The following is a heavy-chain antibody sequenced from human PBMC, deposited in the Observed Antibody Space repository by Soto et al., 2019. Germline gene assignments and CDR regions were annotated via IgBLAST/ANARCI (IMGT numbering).Heavy chain of an antibody. V-gene: IGHV1-8*01. D-gene: IGHD3-16*02. CDR2: MNPNSGNT. CDR3: ARGKGLYYDYIWGSYRSDY. J-gene: IGHJ4*02. CDR1: GYTFTSYD. Sequence: ASVKVSCKASGYTFTSYDINWVRQATGQGLEWMGWMNPNSGNTGYAQKFQGRVTMTRNTSISTAYMELSSLRSEDTAVYYCARGKGLYYDYIWGSYRSDYWGQGTLVTVSS.